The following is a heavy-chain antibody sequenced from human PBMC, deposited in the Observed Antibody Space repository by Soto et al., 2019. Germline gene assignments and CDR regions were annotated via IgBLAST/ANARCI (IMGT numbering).Heavy chain of an antibody. V-gene: IGHV3-23*01. Sequence: AGGSLRLSCAASGFTFSSYAMSWVRQAPGKGLEWVSAISGSGGSTYYADSVKGRFTISRDNSKNTLYLQMNSLRAEDTAVYYCAKDGPGIAVALYYYYYGMDVWGQGTTVTVSS. CDR2: ISGSGGST. D-gene: IGHD6-19*01. CDR3: AKDGPGIAVALYYYYYGMDV. J-gene: IGHJ6*02. CDR1: GFTFSSYA.